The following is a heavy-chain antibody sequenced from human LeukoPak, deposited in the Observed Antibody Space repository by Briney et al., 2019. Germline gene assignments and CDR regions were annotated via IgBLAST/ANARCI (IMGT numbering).Heavy chain of an antibody. CDR3: AKVLGSSSWYSLGY. D-gene: IGHD6-13*01. V-gene: IGHV3-43*02. Sequence: PGGSLRLSCAASGFTFDNYAMHWVRQAQGKGLEWVSLISGGGGSTSYADSVKGRFTISRDNNKGSLYLQMNSLRTEDTALYYCAKVLGSSSWYSLGYWGQGILVTVSS. CDR1: GFTFDNYA. CDR2: ISGGGGST. J-gene: IGHJ4*02.